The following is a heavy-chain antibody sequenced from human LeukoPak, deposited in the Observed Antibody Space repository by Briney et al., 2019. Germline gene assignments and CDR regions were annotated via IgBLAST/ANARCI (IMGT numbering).Heavy chain of an antibody. J-gene: IGHJ4*02. CDR1: GFTFSSYA. Sequence: GGSLRLSCAASGFTFSSYAMSWVRQAPGKGLEWVANIKQDGSEKYYVDSVKGRFTISRDNAKNSLYLQMNSLRAEDTAVYYCARARYCSGGSCHFDYWGQGTLVTVSS. CDR3: ARARYCSGGSCHFDY. CDR2: IKQDGSEK. V-gene: IGHV3-7*01. D-gene: IGHD2-15*01.